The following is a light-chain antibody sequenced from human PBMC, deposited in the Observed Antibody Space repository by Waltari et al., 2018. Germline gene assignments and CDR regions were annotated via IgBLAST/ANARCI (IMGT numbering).Light chain of an antibody. CDR1: SSHVGRYNR. Sequence: QSALTQPPSVSGSPGQSVTISCTGTSSHVGRYNRVSWYQQPPGTAPKRMIYEVRNRPSGVPDRFSGSKSGNTASLTISGLQAEDEADYYCSFYTGSNTVVFGGGTKLTVL. V-gene: IGLV2-18*01. CDR3: SFYTGSNTVV. CDR2: EVR. J-gene: IGLJ2*01.